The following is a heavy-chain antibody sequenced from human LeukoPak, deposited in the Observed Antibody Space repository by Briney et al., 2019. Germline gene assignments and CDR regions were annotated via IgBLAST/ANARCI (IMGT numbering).Heavy chain of an antibody. CDR1: GGSISSGSNY. Sequence: PPQTLSLTCTVSGGSISSGSNYWSWIRQPAGKGLEWIGRIYTSGSTNYNPSLKSRVPISVDTTKNQFCLKLSSVTAADTAVYYCARGAGSWRTDFDYGGQGTLVTVS. J-gene: IGHJ4*02. D-gene: IGHD6-13*01. CDR2: IYTSGST. CDR3: ARGAGSWRTDFDY. V-gene: IGHV4-61*02.